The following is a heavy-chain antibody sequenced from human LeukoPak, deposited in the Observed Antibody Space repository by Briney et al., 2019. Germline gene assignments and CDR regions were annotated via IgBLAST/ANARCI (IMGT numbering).Heavy chain of an antibody. D-gene: IGHD3-10*01. V-gene: IGHV3-48*01. J-gene: IGHJ3*02. CDR1: GFTFSSYT. Sequence: PGGSLRLSCAAPGFTFSSYTMNWVRQAPGKGLEWVSYISSSSSTMYYADSVKGRFTISRDNAKNSLYLQMNSLRAEDTAVYYCARVGYYADDAFDIWGQGTMVTVSS. CDR2: ISSSSSTM. CDR3: ARVGYYADDAFDI.